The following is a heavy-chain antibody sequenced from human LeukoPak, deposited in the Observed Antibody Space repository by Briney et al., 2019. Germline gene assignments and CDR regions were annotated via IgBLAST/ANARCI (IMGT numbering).Heavy chain of an antibody. CDR3: SGSLHHYYYYYMDV. Sequence: ASVKVSCKVSGYTLTELSMHWVRQAPGKGLEWMGGFDPEDGETIYAQKFQGRVTMTEDTSTDTAYMELSSLRSEDTAVYYCSGSLHHYYYYYMDVWGKGTTVTVSS. CDR2: FDPEDGET. D-gene: IGHD2-15*01. J-gene: IGHJ6*03. CDR1: GYTLTELS. V-gene: IGHV1-24*01.